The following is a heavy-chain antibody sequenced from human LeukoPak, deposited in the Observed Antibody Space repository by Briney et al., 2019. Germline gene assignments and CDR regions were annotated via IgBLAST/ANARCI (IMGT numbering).Heavy chain of an antibody. Sequence: SETLSLTCTVSGGSISSYYWSWIRQPPGKGLEWIGYIYYSRSTNYNPSLKSRVTISVDTSKNQFSLMLSSVTAADTAVYYCARDPGQWLRYFDYWGQGNLVTVSS. J-gene: IGHJ4*02. CDR2: IYYSRST. CDR1: GGSISSYY. CDR3: ARDPGQWLRYFDY. V-gene: IGHV4-59*12. D-gene: IGHD6-19*01.